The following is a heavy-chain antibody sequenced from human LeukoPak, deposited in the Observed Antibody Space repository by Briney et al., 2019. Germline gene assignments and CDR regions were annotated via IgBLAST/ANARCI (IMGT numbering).Heavy chain of an antibody. D-gene: IGHD4-17*01. CDR2: ISGSADST. V-gene: IGHV3-23*01. Sequence: QPGGSLRLSCSAAGFNFTNYAMSWVRQAPAKGLEWVSFISGSADSTYYADSVKGRFTVSRDSSKSTLYLQLNSLRREDTAVYYCAKEGSYGDFDYWGQGTLVAVSS. J-gene: IGHJ4*02. CDR1: GFNFTNYA. CDR3: AKEGSYGDFDY.